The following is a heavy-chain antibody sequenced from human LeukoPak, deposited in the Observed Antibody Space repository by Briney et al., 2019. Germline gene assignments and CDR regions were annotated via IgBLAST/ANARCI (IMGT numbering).Heavy chain of an antibody. CDR1: GYTFTSYG. D-gene: IGHD2-15*01. J-gene: IGHJ6*03. V-gene: IGHV1-18*01. CDR2: ISAYNGNT. CDR3: ARGRRWVAGEDDNYYYYYMDV. Sequence: ASVKVSCKASGYTFTSYGISWVRQAPGQGLEWMGWISAYNGNTNYAQKLQGRVTMTTDTSTSTAYMELRSLRSDDTAVYYCARGRRWVAGEDDNYYYYYMDVWGKGTTVTISS.